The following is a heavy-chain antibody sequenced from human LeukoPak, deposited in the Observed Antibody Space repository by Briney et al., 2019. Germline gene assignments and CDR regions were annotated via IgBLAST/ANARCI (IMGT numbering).Heavy chain of an antibody. CDR1: GYTFTGYY. CDR2: INANSGGT. CDR3: AKGRVVAGTKSLMYHWLDP. Sequence: ASVKVSCKASGYTFTGYYLHWVRQAPAQGLEWMGWINANSGGTKYAQKFQGRVTMTRDTSINTVYVGLSRLSSDDTAVYYCAKGRVVAGTKSLMYHWLDPWGQGTLVTVSS. D-gene: IGHD6-19*01. V-gene: IGHV1-2*02. J-gene: IGHJ5*02.